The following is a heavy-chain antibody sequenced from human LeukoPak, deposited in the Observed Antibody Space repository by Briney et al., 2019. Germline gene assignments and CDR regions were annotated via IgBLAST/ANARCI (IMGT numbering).Heavy chain of an antibody. J-gene: IGHJ6*03. V-gene: IGHV1-69*05. CDR3: ARGGSGYYFRIYYYYYMDV. Sequence: SVKVSCKASGYTFTGYYMHWVRQAPGQGLEWMGGIIPIFGTANYAQKFQGRVAITTDESTSTAYMELSSLRSEDTAVYYCARGGSGYYFRIYYYYYMDVWGKGTTVTVSS. CDR1: GYTFTGYY. D-gene: IGHD3-22*01. CDR2: IIPIFGTA.